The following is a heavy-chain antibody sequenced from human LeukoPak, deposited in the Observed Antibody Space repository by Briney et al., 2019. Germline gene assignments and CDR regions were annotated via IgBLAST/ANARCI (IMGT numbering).Heavy chain of an antibody. V-gene: IGHV3-11*01. J-gene: IGHJ4*02. CDR3: AKDHFSSGEYSYGESFDY. CDR1: GFTFTDHY. D-gene: IGHD5-18*01. Sequence: PGGSLRLSCAASGFTFTDHYMTWIRQAPGKGLEWVSYTDNSGSAVYYADSVKGRFAISRDNSKNTLFLQMNSLRAEDTAVYYCAKDHFSSGEYSYGESFDYWGQGTLVTVSS. CDR2: TDNSGSAV.